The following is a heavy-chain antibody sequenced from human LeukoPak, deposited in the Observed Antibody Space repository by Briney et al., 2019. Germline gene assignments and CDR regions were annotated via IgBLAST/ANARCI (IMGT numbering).Heavy chain of an antibody. CDR3: AHRRSGYNWNHGDFDY. D-gene: IGHD1-14*01. J-gene: IGHJ4*02. CDR1: GFSPSTTGVG. V-gene: IGHV2-5*02. CDR2: VYWDDDK. Sequence: SGPALVTPTQTLTLTCSFSGFSPSTTGVGVGWIRQSPGKGLEWLALVYWDDDKRYSPSLKTRLAIVKDTSNSQVVFMMTNMDPIDTSTYYCAHRRSGYNWNHGDFDYWGQGILVTVSS.